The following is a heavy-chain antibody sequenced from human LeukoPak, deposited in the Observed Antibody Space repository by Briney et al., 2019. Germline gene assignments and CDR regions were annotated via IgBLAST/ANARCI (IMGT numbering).Heavy chain of an antibody. CDR2: INHSGST. V-gene: IGHV4-34*01. Sequence: PSETLSLTCLVYGGSFSGFYWSWIRPPPGKGREWIGEINHSGSTNYNPSLKSRVTISVDTSKNQFSLNLSSVTAADTAVYYCARQRYSGSYYRAFRRFDYWGQGTLVTVSS. CDR3: ARQRYSGSYYRAFRRFDY. D-gene: IGHD1-26*01. J-gene: IGHJ4*02. CDR1: GGSFSGFY.